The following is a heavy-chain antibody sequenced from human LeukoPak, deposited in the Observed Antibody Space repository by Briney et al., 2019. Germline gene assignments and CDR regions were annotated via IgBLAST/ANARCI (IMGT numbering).Heavy chain of an antibody. V-gene: IGHV3-21*04. CDR1: GFTFSSYS. J-gene: IGHJ4*02. CDR2: ISSSSSYI. Sequence: PGGSLRLSCAASGFTFSSYSMNWVRQAPGKGLEWVPSISSSSSYIYYADSVKGRFTISRDNAKNSLYLQMNSLRAEDTAVYYCAGEYYDILTGYYNFDYWGQGTLVTVSS. D-gene: IGHD3-9*01. CDR3: AGEYYDILTGYYNFDY.